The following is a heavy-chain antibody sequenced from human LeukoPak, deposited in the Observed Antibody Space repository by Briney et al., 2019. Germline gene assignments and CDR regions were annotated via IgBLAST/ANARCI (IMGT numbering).Heavy chain of an antibody. CDR3: ARGDYYYGSGSYLDAFDI. Sequence: ASVKVSRNASGGTFSSYAISWVRQAPGQGLEWMGGIIPIFGTANYAQKFQGRVTITADESTSTAYMELSSLRSEDTAVYYCARGDYYYGSGSYLDAFDIWGQGTMVTVSS. V-gene: IGHV1-69*01. CDR2: IIPIFGTA. D-gene: IGHD3-10*01. J-gene: IGHJ3*02. CDR1: GGTFSSYA.